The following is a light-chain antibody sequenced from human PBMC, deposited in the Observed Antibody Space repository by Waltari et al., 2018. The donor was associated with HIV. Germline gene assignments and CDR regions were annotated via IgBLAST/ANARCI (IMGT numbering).Light chain of an antibody. CDR2: EVS. CDR3: SSYTSSSPYV. V-gene: IGLV2-14*01. Sequence: QSALTQPASVSGSPGQSITISCTVTSSDVGGHNYVSWYQQHPGKAHKLMIYEVSNRPSGVSNRFAGSKSGNTASLTISGLQAEDEADYYCSSYTSSSPYVFGTGTKVTVL. J-gene: IGLJ1*01. CDR1: SSDVGGHNY.